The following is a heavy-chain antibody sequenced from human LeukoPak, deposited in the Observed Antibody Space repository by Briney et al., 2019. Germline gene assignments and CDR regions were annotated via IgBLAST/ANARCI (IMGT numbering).Heavy chain of an antibody. V-gene: IGHV3-23*01. J-gene: IGHJ6*02. CDR3: ARYCTGSSCSAGGNYYGMDV. Sequence: PGGSLRLSCAASGFTFSSYAMTWVRQAPGKGLEWVSGISASAGNTYYADSVKGRFTISRDNSKNTLYLQMNSLRAEDTALYYCARYCTGSSCSAGGNYYGMDVWGQGTTVTVSS. CDR2: ISASAGNT. D-gene: IGHD2-2*01. CDR1: GFTFSSYA.